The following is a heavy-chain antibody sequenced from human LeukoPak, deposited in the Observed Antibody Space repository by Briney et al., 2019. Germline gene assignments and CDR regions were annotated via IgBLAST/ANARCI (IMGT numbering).Heavy chain of an antibody. CDR3: AKDSTVGGSGGSCYYGMDV. V-gene: IGHV3-23*01. J-gene: IGHJ6*02. D-gene: IGHD2-15*01. CDR1: GFTFSSYA. Sequence: GGSLRLSCAASGFTFSSYAMSWVRQAPGKGLEWVSAISGSGGSTYYADSVKGRFTISRDNSKNTLYLQMNSLRAEDTAVYYCAKDSTVGGSGGSCYYGMDVWGQGTTVTVSS. CDR2: ISGSGGST.